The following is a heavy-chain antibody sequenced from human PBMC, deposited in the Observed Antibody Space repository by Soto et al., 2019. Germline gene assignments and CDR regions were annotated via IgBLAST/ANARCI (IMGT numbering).Heavy chain of an antibody. D-gene: IGHD2-2*01. CDR2: INWNGGST. Sequence: PGRSLRLSCAASGFPFDGYGMSWVRQALRKGLEWVSGINWNGGSTGYADSVKGRLTISRDNAKNSLYLQMNSLRAEDTALYYCARGIGGGPPAGALDFWGQGTMVTVSS. CDR1: GFPFDGYG. J-gene: IGHJ3*01. V-gene: IGHV3-20*04. CDR3: ARGIGGGPPAGALDF.